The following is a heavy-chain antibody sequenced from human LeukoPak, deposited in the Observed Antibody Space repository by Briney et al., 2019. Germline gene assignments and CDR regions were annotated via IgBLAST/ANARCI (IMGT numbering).Heavy chain of an antibody. J-gene: IGHJ4*02. Sequence: GGSLRLSCAASGFSFSSYAMSWVRQAPGKGLEWVSAISGSGGSTYYADSVKGRFTISRDNSKNTLYLQMNSLRAEDTAVYYCAKASTLTGYPTNFDYWGQGTLVTVSS. CDR2: ISGSGGST. CDR1: GFSFSSYA. V-gene: IGHV3-23*01. CDR3: AKASTLTGYPTNFDY. D-gene: IGHD3-9*01.